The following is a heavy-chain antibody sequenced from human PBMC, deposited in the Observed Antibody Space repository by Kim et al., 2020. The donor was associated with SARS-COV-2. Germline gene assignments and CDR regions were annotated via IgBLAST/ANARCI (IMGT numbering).Heavy chain of an antibody. CDR1: GFTFSSYW. CDR3: ARDTKWLAFDY. D-gene: IGHD6-19*01. CDR2: INSDGSST. J-gene: IGHJ4*02. V-gene: IGHV3-74*01. Sequence: GGSLRLSCAASGFTFSSYWMHWVRQAPGKGLVWVSRINSDGSSTSYADSVKGRFTISRDNAKNTLYLQINSLRAEDTAVYYCARDTKWLAFDYWGQGTLVTVSS.